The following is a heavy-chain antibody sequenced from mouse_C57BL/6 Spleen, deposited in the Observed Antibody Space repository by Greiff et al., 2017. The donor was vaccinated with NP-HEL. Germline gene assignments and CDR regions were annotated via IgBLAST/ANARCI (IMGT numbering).Heavy chain of an antibody. V-gene: IGHV3-6*01. CDR2: ISYDGSN. D-gene: IGHD3-2*02. CDR1: GYSITSGYY. Sequence: ESGPGLVKPSQSLSLTCSVTGYSITSGYYWNWIRQFPGNKLEWMGYISYDGSNNYNPSLKNRISITRDTSKNQFFLKLNSVTTEDTATYYCARDSSGYVGWFAYWGQGTLVTVSA. J-gene: IGHJ3*01. CDR3: ARDSSGYVGWFAY.